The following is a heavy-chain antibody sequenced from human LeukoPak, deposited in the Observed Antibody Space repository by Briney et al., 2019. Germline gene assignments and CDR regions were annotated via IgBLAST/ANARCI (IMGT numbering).Heavy chain of an antibody. V-gene: IGHV4-30-2*01. Sequence: SETLSLTCTVSGGSISSGGYYWSWIRQPPGKGLEWIGYIYHSGSTYYNTSLKSRVTISVDGSKNQFSLKLSSVTAADTAVYYCARDRDSSTWYSYFDYWGQGTLVTVSS. CDR3: ARDRDSSTWYSYFDY. CDR1: GGSISSGGYY. CDR2: IYHSGST. D-gene: IGHD6-13*01. J-gene: IGHJ4*02.